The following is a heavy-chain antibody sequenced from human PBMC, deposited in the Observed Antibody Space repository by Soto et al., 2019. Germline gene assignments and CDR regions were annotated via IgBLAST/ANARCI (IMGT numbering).Heavy chain of an antibody. D-gene: IGHD2-21*02. CDR1: GFTFSSFA. Sequence: QAQLVESGGGVVQPGRSLTLSCAASGFTFSSFAIHWVRQAPGKGLEWVAAISYDGTTQFYADSVKGRSSISRDNSKDTLYLQVNTLGGEDTAAYFCARVPCGDCFDLYIDLWGHGTLVTVSS. V-gene: IGHV3-30*04. CDR3: ARVPCGDCFDLYIDL. J-gene: IGHJ2*01. CDR2: ISYDGTTQ.